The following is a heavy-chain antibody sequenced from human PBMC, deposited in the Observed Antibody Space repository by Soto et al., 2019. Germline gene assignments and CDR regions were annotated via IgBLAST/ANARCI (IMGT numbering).Heavy chain of an antibody. CDR3: AHRDSSSWYYYYGMDV. J-gene: IGHJ6*02. Sequence: QITLKESGPPLVKPTQTLTLTCTFSGFSLSTSGVGVGWIRQPPGKALEWLALIYWDDDKRYSPSLKSRLTITKDTSKNQVVLTMTNMDPVDTATYYCAHRDSSSWYYYYGMDVWGQGTTVTVSS. CDR1: GFSLSTSGVG. CDR2: IYWDDDK. V-gene: IGHV2-5*02. D-gene: IGHD6-13*01.